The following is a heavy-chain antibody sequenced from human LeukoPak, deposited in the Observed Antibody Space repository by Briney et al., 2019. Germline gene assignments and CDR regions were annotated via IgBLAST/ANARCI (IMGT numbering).Heavy chain of an antibody. CDR2: IYYSGST. CDR1: GGSISSGGYY. J-gene: IGHJ5*02. V-gene: IGHV4-31*03. D-gene: IGHD6-6*01. Sequence: SETLSLTCTVSGGSISSGGYYWSWIRQHPGKGLEWIGYIYYSGSTYYNPSLKSRVTISVDTSKNQFSLKLSSVTAADTAVHYCARVETEYSSSPGWFDPWGQGTLVTVSS. CDR3: ARVETEYSSSPGWFDP.